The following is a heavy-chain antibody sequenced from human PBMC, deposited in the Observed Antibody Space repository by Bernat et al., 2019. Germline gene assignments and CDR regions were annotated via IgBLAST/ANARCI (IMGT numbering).Heavy chain of an antibody. Sequence: QITLKESGPTLVKPTQTLTLTCTFSGFSLSTSGVGVGWIRQPPGKALEWLALIYWDDDKRYSPSLKSRLTITKDTSKNQVVLTMTNMDPVDTATYYCAQRRSYLDYGDYRRYWFDPWGQGTLVTVSS. J-gene: IGHJ5*02. CDR1: GFSLSTSGVG. D-gene: IGHD4-17*01. CDR3: AQRRSYLDYGDYRRYWFDP. V-gene: IGHV2-5*02. CDR2: IYWDDDK.